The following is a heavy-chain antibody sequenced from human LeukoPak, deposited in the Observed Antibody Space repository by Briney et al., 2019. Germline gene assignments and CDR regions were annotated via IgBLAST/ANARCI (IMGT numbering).Heavy chain of an antibody. CDR1: GFTFSSHS. V-gene: IGHV3-21*04. Sequence: PGGSLRLSCAASGFTFSSHSMNWVRQAPGKGLEWVSSISSSSSYIYYADSVKGRFTISRDNAKNSLYLQMNSLRAEDTAVYYCAREAVLWFGELSVFDSWGQGTLVTVSS. CDR3: AREAVLWFGELSVFDS. J-gene: IGHJ4*02. D-gene: IGHD3-10*01. CDR2: ISSSSSYI.